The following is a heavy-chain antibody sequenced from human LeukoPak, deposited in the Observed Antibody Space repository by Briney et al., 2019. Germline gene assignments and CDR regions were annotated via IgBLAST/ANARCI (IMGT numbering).Heavy chain of an antibody. CDR3: ARVAGSSSGNYYYMDV. V-gene: IGHV1-2*02. Sequence: ASVKVSCKASGYTFTGYYMHWVRQAPGQGLEWMGWINPNSGGTNYAQKFQGRVTMTRDTSISTAYTELSRLRSDDTAVYYCARVAGSSSGNYYYMDVWGKGTTVTVSS. J-gene: IGHJ6*03. CDR2: INPNSGGT. D-gene: IGHD6-6*01. CDR1: GYTFTGYY.